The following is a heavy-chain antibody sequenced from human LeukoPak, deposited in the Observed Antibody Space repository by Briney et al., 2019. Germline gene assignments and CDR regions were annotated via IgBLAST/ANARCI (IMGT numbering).Heavy chain of an antibody. J-gene: IGHJ3*02. CDR2: IYSGGST. Sequence: GGSLRLSCAASGFTVSSNYMSWVRQAPGKGLEWVSVIYSGGSTYYADSVKGRFTIPRDNSKNTLYLQMNSLRAEDTAVYYCARIKYSSGWPDAFDIWGQGTMVTVSS. CDR3: ARIKYSSGWPDAFDI. V-gene: IGHV3-66*02. D-gene: IGHD6-19*01. CDR1: GFTVSSNY.